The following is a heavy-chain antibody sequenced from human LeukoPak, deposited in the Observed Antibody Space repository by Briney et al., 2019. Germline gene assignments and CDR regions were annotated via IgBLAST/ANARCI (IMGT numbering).Heavy chain of an antibody. CDR3: ARGGGEQWLVHPEAFDI. V-gene: IGHV3-33*01. CDR1: GFSFSSYG. CDR2: IWYGGSNK. J-gene: IGHJ3*02. D-gene: IGHD6-19*01. Sequence: HPGRSLRLSCAASGFSFSSYGMHWVREAPGKGLEWVAVIWYGGSNKYYADSVKGRFTISRDNSKNTLYLQMNSLRAEDTAVYYCARGGGEQWLVHPEAFDIWGQGTMVTVSS.